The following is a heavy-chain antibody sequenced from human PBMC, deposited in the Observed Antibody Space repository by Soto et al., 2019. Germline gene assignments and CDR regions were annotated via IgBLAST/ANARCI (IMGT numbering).Heavy chain of an antibody. D-gene: IGHD2-2*01. V-gene: IGHV4-31*03. Sequence: QVQLQESGPGLVKPSQTLSLTCTVSGGSITSSGYYWSWIRQQPGEGLEWIGFTSNSGSTSYNPSLKSRVTISVDTSSNQFSLNRKSVTAADTAVYYCARGGGSTKVDYWGQGTLVTVSP. CDR1: GGSITSSGYY. CDR2: TSNSGST. J-gene: IGHJ4*02. CDR3: ARGGGSTKVDY.